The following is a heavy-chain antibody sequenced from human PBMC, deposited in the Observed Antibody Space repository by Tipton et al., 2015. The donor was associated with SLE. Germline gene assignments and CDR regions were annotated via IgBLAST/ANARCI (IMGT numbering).Heavy chain of an antibody. V-gene: IGHV4-39*01. D-gene: IGHD3-16*02. CDR3: ARLISRGNSYIDF. Sequence: LRLSCTVSGGSITSSPYYWGWIRQPPGKGLEWLGTISYNGYTDYSPSPSLKSRVTISSDTSKNQFSLRLDSVTAADTAVYYCARLISRGNSYIDFWGQGTLVTVSS. CDR2: ISYNGYT. CDR1: GGSITSSPYY. J-gene: IGHJ4*02.